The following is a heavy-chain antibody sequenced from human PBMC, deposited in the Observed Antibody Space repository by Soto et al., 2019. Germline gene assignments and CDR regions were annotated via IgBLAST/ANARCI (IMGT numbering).Heavy chain of an antibody. Sequence: QVQLQESGPGLVKPSQTLSLTCTVSGGSISTGGYYWSWIRQHPGRGLEWTGYIYHSGMTFSNPSLQSRVAISIDTSKNKFSLKLSSVTAADTAVYSCATVRWELHDAFDIWGQGTMVSVSS. D-gene: IGHD1-26*01. CDR2: IYHSGMT. J-gene: IGHJ3*02. CDR1: GGSISTGGYY. CDR3: ATVRWELHDAFDI. V-gene: IGHV4-31*03.